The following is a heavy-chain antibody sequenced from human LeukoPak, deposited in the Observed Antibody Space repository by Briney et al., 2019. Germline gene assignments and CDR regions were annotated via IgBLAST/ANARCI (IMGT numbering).Heavy chain of an antibody. Sequence: PSETLSLTCTVSGGSISSYYWSWIRQPLGKGLEWIGYIYYSGSTYYNPSLKSRVTISVDTSKNQFSLKLSSVTAADTAVYYCARGGDYYDSSGYQPDIWGQGTMVTVSS. V-gene: IGHV4-59*12. CDR2: IYYSGST. CDR3: ARGGDYYDSSGYQPDI. CDR1: GGSISSYY. J-gene: IGHJ3*02. D-gene: IGHD3-22*01.